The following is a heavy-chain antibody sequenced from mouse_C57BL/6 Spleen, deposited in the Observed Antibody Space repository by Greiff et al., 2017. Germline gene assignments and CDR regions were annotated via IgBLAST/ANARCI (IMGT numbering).Heavy chain of an antibody. Sequence: VQLQQSGPGLVAPSQSLSITCTVSGFSLTSYGVDWVRQPPGKGLEWLGVIWGGGSTNYNSALMSRLSISKDNSKSQVFLKMNSLQTDETAMYYCAKRLHYGYDEGDAMDYWGQGTSVTVSS. CDR3: AKRLHYGYDEGDAMDY. J-gene: IGHJ4*01. V-gene: IGHV2-9*01. D-gene: IGHD2-2*01. CDR2: IWGGGST. CDR1: GFSLTSYG.